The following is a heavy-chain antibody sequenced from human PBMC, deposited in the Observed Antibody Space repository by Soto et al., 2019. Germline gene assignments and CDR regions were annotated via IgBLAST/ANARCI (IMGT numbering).Heavy chain of an antibody. J-gene: IGHJ6*02. D-gene: IGHD6-19*01. CDR1: GFTFSSYW. V-gene: IGHV3-7*01. CDR2: IKQDGSEK. Sequence: EVQLVESGGGLVQPGGSLRLSCVASGFTFSSYWMSWVRQAPGKGLEWVANIKQDGSEKYYVDSVKDRFTISRDNAKNSLYLQMNSLRAEDSAVYYCARVYPGSGWPYNYYGMDVWGQGTTVTVSS. CDR3: ARVYPGSGWPYNYYGMDV.